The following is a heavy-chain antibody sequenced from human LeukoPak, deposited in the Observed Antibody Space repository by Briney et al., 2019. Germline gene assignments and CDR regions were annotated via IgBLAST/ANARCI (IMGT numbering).Heavy chain of an antibody. CDR3: ARGSIVGATFDYFDY. Sequence: ASVKVSCKASGYTFTGYYIHWVRQAPGQGLEWMGWVKPNSGGTNYAQKFQGRVTMTRDTSISTAYMELSRLRSDDTAVYYCARGSIVGATFDYFDYWGQGTLVTVSS. CDR1: GYTFTGYY. V-gene: IGHV1-2*02. CDR2: VKPNSGGT. J-gene: IGHJ4*02. D-gene: IGHD1-26*01.